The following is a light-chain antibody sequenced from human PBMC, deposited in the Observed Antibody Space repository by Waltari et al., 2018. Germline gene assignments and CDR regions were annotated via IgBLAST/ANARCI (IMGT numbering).Light chain of an antibody. CDR3: AVWDDSLSGRV. J-gene: IGLJ3*02. V-gene: IGLV1-47*01. CDR1: SSNIGTKY. Sequence: QSVLTQPPSASGTPGQRVTISCSGSSSNIGTKYVYWYQQFPRTAPKLLIYMNNQRPSGVPDRCSASKSGTSASLAISGLRSEDEADYYCAVWDDSLSGRVFGGGTKLTVL. CDR2: MNN.